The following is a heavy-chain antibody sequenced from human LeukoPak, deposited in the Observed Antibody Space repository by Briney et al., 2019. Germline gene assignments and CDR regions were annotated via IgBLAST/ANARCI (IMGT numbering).Heavy chain of an antibody. CDR1: GYSISSGYY. V-gene: IGHV4-38-2*01. J-gene: IGHJ1*01. D-gene: IGHD2-2*01. CDR3: ARHVYCSSTSCYYSEYFQH. CDR2: IYHSGST. Sequence: PSETLSLTCAVSGYSISSGYYWGWIRQPPGKGLEWIGSIYHSGSTHYNPSLKSRVTISVDTSKNQFSLKLSSVTAADTAVYYCARHVYCSSTSCYYSEYFQHWGQGTLVTVSS.